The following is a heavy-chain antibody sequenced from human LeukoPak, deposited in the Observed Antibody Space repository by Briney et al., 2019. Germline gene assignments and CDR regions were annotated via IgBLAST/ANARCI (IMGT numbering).Heavy chain of an antibody. CDR1: GFTFDDYA. D-gene: IGHD2-2*01. V-gene: IGHV3-9*01. J-gene: IGHJ3*02. CDR2: ICWNSGSI. Sequence: GGSLRLSCAASGFTFDDYAMHWVRQAPGKGLGGGSGICWNSGSIVYADSVKGRFTISRDNAKNSLYLQMNGLRVEDRALFYWVKDIEQYQLLNAFDIWGQGTMVTVSS. CDR3: VKDIEQYQLLNAFDI.